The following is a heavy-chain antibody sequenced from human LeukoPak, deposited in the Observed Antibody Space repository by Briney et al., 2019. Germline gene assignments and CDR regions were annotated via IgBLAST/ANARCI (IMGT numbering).Heavy chain of an antibody. V-gene: IGHV1-18*01. Sequence: ASVKVSCKASGYTFTSYGIGWVRQAPGQGLEWMGWISAYNGNTNYAQKLQGRVTMTTDTSTSTAYMELRSLRSDDTAVYYCARDNLWFPTHNYFDYWGQGTLVTVSS. D-gene: IGHD3-9*01. CDR2: ISAYNGNT. J-gene: IGHJ4*02. CDR3: ARDNLWFPTHNYFDY. CDR1: GYTFTSYG.